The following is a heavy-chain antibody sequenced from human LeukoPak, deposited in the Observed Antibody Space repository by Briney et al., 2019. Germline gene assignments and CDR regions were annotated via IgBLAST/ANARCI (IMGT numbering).Heavy chain of an antibody. CDR1: GFTFSSYS. D-gene: IGHD3-9*01. CDR2: ISSSSSTI. J-gene: IGHJ6*02. CDR3: ARDPDILTGNGMDV. V-gene: IGHV3-48*04. Sequence: GGSLRLSCAASGFTFSSYSMNWVRQAPGKGLEWVSYISSSSSTIYYADSVKGRFTISRDNAKNSLYLQMNSLRAEDTAVYYCARDPDILTGNGMDVWGQGTTVTVSS.